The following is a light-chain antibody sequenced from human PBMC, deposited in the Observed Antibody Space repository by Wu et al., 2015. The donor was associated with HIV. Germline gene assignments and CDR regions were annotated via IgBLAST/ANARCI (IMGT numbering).Light chain of an antibody. J-gene: IGKJ1*01. V-gene: IGKV3D-15*01. CDR2: GAS. CDR1: QSVSSN. Sequence: EIVMTQSPATLSVSPGERATLSCRASQSVSSNLAWYQQKPGQAPRLLIYGASTRATGIPDRFTGSGSGTDFTLTISRLEPEDFGVYYCQQYGYSPPWTFGQGTKVEIK. CDR3: QQYGYSPPWT.